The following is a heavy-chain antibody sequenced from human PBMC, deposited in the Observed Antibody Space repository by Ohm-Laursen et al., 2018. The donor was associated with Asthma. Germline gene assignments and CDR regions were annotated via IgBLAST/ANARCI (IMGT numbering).Heavy chain of an antibody. CDR3: GKDSVYQPVDFYYGMDV. J-gene: IGHJ6*02. V-gene: IGHV3-30*18. Sequence: SLRLSFSASGFTFSSYRMHWVRQAPGKGLEWVAVISYDGSNKYYADSVKGRFTISRDNSKNTLYLQMNSLRGEDTAVYYWGKDSVYQPVDFYYGMDVWGQGTTVTVS. CDR2: ISYDGSNK. CDR1: GFTFSSYR. D-gene: IGHD2-2*01.